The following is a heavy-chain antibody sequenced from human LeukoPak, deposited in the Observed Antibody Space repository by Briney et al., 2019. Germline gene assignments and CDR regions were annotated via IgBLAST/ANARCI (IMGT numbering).Heavy chain of an antibody. V-gene: IGHV3-30*04. CDR1: GFTFSSYA. D-gene: IGHD6-19*01. Sequence: GGSLRLSCAASGFTFSSYAMHWVRQAPGKGLEWVAVISYDGSNKYYADSVKGRFTISRDNSKNTLYLQMNSLRAEDTAVYYCAKDATHSSGWYPQRVGYFDYWGQGTLVTVSS. CDR2: ISYDGSNK. CDR3: AKDATHSSGWYPQRVGYFDY. J-gene: IGHJ4*02.